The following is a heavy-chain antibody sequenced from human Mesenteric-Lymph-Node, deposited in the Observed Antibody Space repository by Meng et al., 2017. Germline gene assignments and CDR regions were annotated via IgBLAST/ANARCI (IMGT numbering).Heavy chain of an antibody. CDR3: ARAKYSGGWPWEAFDI. V-gene: IGHV1-2*06. CDR1: GYTFTDFY. J-gene: IGHJ3*02. Sequence: ASVKVSCKASGYTFTDFYMHWVRQAPGLGLEWMGRIKPHSADTDYAQRFRGRVTLTRDTSISTAYMELNSLRSEDTAVYYCARAKYSGGWPWEAFDIWGQGTMVTVSS. CDR2: IKPHSADT. D-gene: IGHD6-19*01.